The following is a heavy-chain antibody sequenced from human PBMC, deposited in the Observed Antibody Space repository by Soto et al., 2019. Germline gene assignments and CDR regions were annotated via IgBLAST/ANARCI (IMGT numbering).Heavy chain of an antibody. CDR2: ISSSGSTI. CDR3: ARGDSSGYYYCAWTDY. D-gene: IGHD3-22*01. CDR1: GFTFSSYE. V-gene: IGHV3-48*03. Sequence: GGSLRLSCAASGFTFSSYEMNWVRQAPEKGLEWVSYISSSGSTIYYAGSVKGRFTISRDNPKHSMYLQMNSLRAEHPAVYYCARGDSSGYYYCAWTDYWGQGTLVTVSS. J-gene: IGHJ4*02.